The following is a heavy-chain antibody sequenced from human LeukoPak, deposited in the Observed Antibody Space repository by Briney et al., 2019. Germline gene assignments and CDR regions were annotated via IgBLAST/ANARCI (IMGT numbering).Heavy chain of an antibody. D-gene: IGHD3-10*01. V-gene: IGHV3-23*01. J-gene: IGHJ4*02. CDR2: ISRSGDRI. CDR1: GFTFSTYA. CDR3: AKYNYYGSGSYYNDFDS. Sequence: GGSLRLSCAASGFTFSTYAMSWVRQAPGKGLEWVSSISRSGDRIYYADSVKGRFTISRDNSKNTLYLQMNSLRAEDTAIYYCAKYNYYGSGSYYNDFDSWGQGTLVTVSS.